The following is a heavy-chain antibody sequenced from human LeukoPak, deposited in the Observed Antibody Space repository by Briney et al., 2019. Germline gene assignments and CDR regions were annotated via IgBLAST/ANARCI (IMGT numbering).Heavy chain of an antibody. CDR2: ISGDGSTT. V-gene: IGHV3-74*01. CDR3: VSGLITVAGTSANY. CDR1: GFTFSTYW. Sequence: GGSLRLSCAASGFTFSTYWMHWVRQDPGKGLVWVSRISGDGSTTSYADSVKGRFTISRDNAKNTLFLQMSSPRAEDTAVYYCVSGLITVAGTSANYWGPGTLVTVSS. D-gene: IGHD6-19*01. J-gene: IGHJ4*02.